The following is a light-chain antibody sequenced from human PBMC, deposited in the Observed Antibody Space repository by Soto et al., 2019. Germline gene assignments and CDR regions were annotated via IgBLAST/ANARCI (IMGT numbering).Light chain of an antibody. CDR3: QQRSNWPST. Sequence: EIVLTQSPATLSLSPGERATLSCRASQSVSGYLAWYQQKPGQAPRLLMYDASNRATGIPARFSGSGSGTDFTLTSSSQEPEDFAVYYCQQRSNWPSTSGGGTKVEIK. J-gene: IGKJ4*01. V-gene: IGKV3-11*01. CDR2: DAS. CDR1: QSVSGY.